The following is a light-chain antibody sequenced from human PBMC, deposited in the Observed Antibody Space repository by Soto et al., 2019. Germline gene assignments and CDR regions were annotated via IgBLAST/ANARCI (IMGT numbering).Light chain of an antibody. CDR3: HQYNNWPKT. CDR2: GAS. CDR1: QSVSSN. V-gene: IGKV3-15*01. J-gene: IGKJ1*01. Sequence: EGVRTESAATLSVSQGERATLSCRASQSVSSNLAWYQQKPGQAPRLLIFGASSGATGVPARFSGSGSGTEFTLTIDSLQSEDSAVYYCHQYNNWPKTFRQGTKVDIK.